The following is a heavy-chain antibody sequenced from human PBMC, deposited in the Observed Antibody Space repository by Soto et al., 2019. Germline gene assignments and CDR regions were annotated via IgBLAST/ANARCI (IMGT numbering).Heavy chain of an antibody. CDR1: GFTFSHYW. D-gene: IGHD3-22*01. CDR3: ARDTKYFDCSSYYGALAY. V-gene: IGHV3-7*01. Sequence: GGSLRLSCAASGFTFSHYWMTWVRQAPGKGLEWVANIKDDESEKYYVDSVKGRFTISRDNAKNSLFLQMNSLGAEDTAVYYCARDTKYFDCSSYYGALAYWGQGTLVTVAS. J-gene: IGHJ4*02. CDR2: IKDDESEK.